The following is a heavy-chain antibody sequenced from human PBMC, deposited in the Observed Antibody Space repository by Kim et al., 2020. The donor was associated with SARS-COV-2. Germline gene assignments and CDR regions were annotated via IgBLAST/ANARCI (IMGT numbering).Heavy chain of an antibody. Sequence: ASVNVSCKASGYTFTSYAMHWVRQAPGQRLEWMGWINAGNGNTKYSQKFQGRVTITRDTSASTAYMELSSLRSEDTAVYYCARDRIVGYCSSTSCPPYYYYGMDVWGQGTTVTVSS. V-gene: IGHV1-3*01. J-gene: IGHJ6*02. CDR2: INAGNGNT. D-gene: IGHD2-2*01. CDR1: GYTFTSYA. CDR3: ARDRIVGYCSSTSCPPYYYYGMDV.